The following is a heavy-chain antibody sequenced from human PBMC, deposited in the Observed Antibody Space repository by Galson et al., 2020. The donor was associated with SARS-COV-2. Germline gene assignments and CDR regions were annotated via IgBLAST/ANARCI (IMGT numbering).Heavy chain of an antibody. Sequence: GESLKISCTASGFTFGDYAMSWFRQAPGKGLEWVGFIRSKAYGGTTEYAASVKGRFTISRDDSKSIAYLQMNSLKTEDTAVYYCTRDDKRYFDWLFRSDYYYGMDVWGQGTTVTVSS. CDR2: IRSKAYGGTT. J-gene: IGHJ6*02. CDR1: GFTFGDYA. D-gene: IGHD3-9*01. V-gene: IGHV3-49*03. CDR3: TRDDKRYFDWLFRSDYYYGMDV.